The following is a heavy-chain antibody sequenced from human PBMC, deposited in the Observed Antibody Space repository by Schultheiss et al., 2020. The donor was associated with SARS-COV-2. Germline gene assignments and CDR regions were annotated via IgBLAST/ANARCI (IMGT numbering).Heavy chain of an antibody. CDR2: IIPIFGTA. V-gene: IGHV1-69*13. CDR1: GYTFTSYG. D-gene: IGHD3-22*01. CDR3: AREPLGGYYDSSGHFDY. Sequence: SVKVSCKASGYTFTSYGISWVRQAPGQGLEWMGGIIPIFGTANYAQKFQGRVTITADESTSTAYMELSSLRSEDTAVYYCAREPLGGYYDSSGHFDYWGQGTLVTVSS. J-gene: IGHJ4*02.